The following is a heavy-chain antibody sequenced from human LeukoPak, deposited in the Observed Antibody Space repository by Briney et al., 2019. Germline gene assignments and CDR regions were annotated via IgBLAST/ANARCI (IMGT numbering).Heavy chain of an antibody. CDR3: AIHPSDSSGYFSY. CDR2: IDTKTGNP. J-gene: IGHJ4*02. D-gene: IGHD3-22*01. CDR1: GYTFSSCA. Sequence: ASVKVSRKASGYTFSSCAINWVRQAPGQGLEYMGWIDTKTGNPTYAQGFTGRFVFSLDTSVSTAHLQISSLKAEDTAVYYCAIHPSDSSGYFSYWGQGALVTVSS. V-gene: IGHV7-4-1*02.